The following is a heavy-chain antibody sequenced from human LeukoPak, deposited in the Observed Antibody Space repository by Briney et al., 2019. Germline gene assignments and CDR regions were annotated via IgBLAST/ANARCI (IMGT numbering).Heavy chain of an antibody. J-gene: IGHJ4*02. CDR3: ARDYYDILTGYQGVDY. CDR1: GYTFTGYY. Sequence: GASVKVSCKTSGYTFTGYYVHWVRQAPGQGLEWMGWINPNSGATDYAQKFQGRVTMTRDTSISTAYMELSRLRSDDTAVYYCARDYYDILTGYQGVDYWGQGTLVTVSS. V-gene: IGHV1-2*02. CDR2: INPNSGAT. D-gene: IGHD3-9*01.